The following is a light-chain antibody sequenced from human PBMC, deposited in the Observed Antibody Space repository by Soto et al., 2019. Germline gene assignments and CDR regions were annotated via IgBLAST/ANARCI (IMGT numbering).Light chain of an antibody. CDR3: QQYGSSPLT. V-gene: IGKV3-20*01. CDR2: DAS. J-gene: IGKJ4*01. CDR1: QSVSSY. Sequence: IVLTQSPCSLSFFAAEIATLSCRSSQSVSSYLAWYQQKPGQAPRLLIYDASTRATGIPARFSGSGSGTDFTLTISRLEPEDFAVYYCQQYGSSPLTFGGGTKVDIK.